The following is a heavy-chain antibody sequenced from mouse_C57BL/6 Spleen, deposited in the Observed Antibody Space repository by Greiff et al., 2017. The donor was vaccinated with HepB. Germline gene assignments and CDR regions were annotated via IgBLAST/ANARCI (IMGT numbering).Heavy chain of an antibody. CDR3: ASEAVLARSYAMDY. D-gene: IGHD1-1*01. Sequence: VQLQQSGAELVKPGASVKLSCTASGFNIKDYYMHWVKQRTEQGLEWIGRIDTEDGETKYAPKFQGKATITADTSSNTAYLQLSSQTSEDTAVYYCASEAVLARSYAMDYWGQGTTVTVSS. CDR1: GFNIKDYY. CDR2: IDTEDGET. V-gene: IGHV14-2*01. J-gene: IGHJ4*01.